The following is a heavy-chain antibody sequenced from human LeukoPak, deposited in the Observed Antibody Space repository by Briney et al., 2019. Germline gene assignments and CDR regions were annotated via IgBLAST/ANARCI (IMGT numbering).Heavy chain of an antibody. CDR3: AKGKPYCSSTSCNTY. J-gene: IGHJ4*02. CDR1: GFSFRSYG. V-gene: IGHV3-23*01. Sequence: GGSLRLSCAASGFSFRSYGMTWVRQAPGKGLEWVSAISDDASKTYYADSVRGRFAISRDNSGNKLYLQMDRLSVEDTAIYYCAKGKPYCSSTSCNTYWGQGTLVTVSS. CDR2: ISDDASKT. D-gene: IGHD2-2*01.